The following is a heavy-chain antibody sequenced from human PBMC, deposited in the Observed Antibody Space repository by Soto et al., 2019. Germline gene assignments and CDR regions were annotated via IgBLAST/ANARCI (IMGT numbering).Heavy chain of an antibody. CDR1: GFSLSNARMG. D-gene: IGHD3-3*01. CDR2: IFSNDEK. J-gene: IGHJ6*02. V-gene: IGHV2-26*01. Sequence: SGPTLVNPTETLTLTCTVSGFSLSNARMGVSWIRQPPGKALEWLAHIFSNDEKSYSTSLKSRLTISKDTSKSQVVLTMNNMDTVDTAQYYCARIWLGGYLWSGYSYYSSYGMDVWGPGPKVTVSS. CDR3: ARIWLGGYLWSGYSYYSSYGMDV.